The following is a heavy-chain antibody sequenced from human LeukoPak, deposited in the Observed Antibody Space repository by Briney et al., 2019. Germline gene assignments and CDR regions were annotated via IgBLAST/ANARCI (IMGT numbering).Heavy chain of an antibody. CDR2: ISSSSSYI. CDR1: GFTFSSYS. Sequence: PGGSLRLSCAASGFTFSSYSMNWVRQAPGKGLEWVSSISSSSSYIYYADSVKGRFTISRDNAKNSLYLQMNSLRAEDTAVYYCAKDGSNYGGYYYYGMDVWGQGTTVTVSS. V-gene: IGHV3-21*04. CDR3: AKDGSNYGGYYYYGMDV. J-gene: IGHJ6*02. D-gene: IGHD4-11*01.